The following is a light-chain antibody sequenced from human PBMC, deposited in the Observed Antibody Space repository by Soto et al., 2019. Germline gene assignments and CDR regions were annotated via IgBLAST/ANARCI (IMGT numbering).Light chain of an antibody. CDR2: GAS. Sequence: EIVLTQSPGTLSLSPGERATLSCRASQIVTSSYLAWYQQKPGQAPRLLIYGASSRATGILDRFSGSGSGTDFTLTISRLEPEDFAVYYCQQYGRSPAFGGGTKVEIK. J-gene: IGKJ4*01. CDR3: QQYGRSPA. CDR1: QIVTSSY. V-gene: IGKV3-20*01.